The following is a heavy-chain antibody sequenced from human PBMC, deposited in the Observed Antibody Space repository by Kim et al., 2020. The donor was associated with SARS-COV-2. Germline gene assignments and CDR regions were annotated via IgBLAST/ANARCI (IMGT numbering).Heavy chain of an antibody. CDR3: AREYTSGWRQFDY. D-gene: IGHD6-19*01. V-gene: IGHV4-4*07. CDR1: GGSISSYY. Sequence: SETLSLTCSASGGSISSYYWSWIRQPAGKGLEWIGRISTSGSTNYNPSLKSRVTMSMDTSKNQFSLNLTSVTAADTAVYYCAREYTSGWRQFDYWGQGTLVTVSS. CDR2: ISTSGST. J-gene: IGHJ4*02.